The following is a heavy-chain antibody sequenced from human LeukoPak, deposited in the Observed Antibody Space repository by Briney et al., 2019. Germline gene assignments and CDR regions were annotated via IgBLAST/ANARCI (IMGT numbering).Heavy chain of an antibody. J-gene: IGHJ2*01. CDR3: ASVYLITTTGAGYFDL. Sequence: SETLSLTCTVSGGSISSSSYFWGWIRQPPGKGLEWIGNVYYTGRTFYTPSLKGRVTISVDTSKNQFSLKLSSVTAADTAVYYCASVYLITTTGAGYFDLWGRGTLVTFSS. CDR1: GGSISSSSYF. V-gene: IGHV4-39*01. CDR2: VYYTGRT. D-gene: IGHD1-1*01.